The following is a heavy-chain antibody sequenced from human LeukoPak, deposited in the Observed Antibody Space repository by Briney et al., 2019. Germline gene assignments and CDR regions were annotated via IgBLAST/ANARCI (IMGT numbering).Heavy chain of an antibody. Sequence: PGRSLRLSCAASGFTVSTNYMSWVRQAPGKGLEWVSIVYSGGSSYYADSVKGRFTISRDNSKNTLYLQMNSLRAEDTAVYYCARGTVAATPTFDYWGQGTLVTVSS. D-gene: IGHD2-15*01. CDR1: GFTVSTNY. J-gene: IGHJ4*02. CDR2: VYSGGSS. V-gene: IGHV3-53*01. CDR3: ARGTVAATPTFDY.